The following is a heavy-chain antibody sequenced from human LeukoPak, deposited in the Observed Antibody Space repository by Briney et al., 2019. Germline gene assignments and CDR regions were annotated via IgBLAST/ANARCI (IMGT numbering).Heavy chain of an antibody. V-gene: IGHV3-21*01. CDR1: GFTFSSYS. CDR2: IGSSSTYI. CDR3: ARDDAFRGVAMDV. D-gene: IGHD3-16*01. J-gene: IGHJ6*01. Sequence: PGGSLRLSCAASGFTFSSYSMNWVRQAPGKGLEWVSSIGSSSTYIYYADSVKGRFTISRDNAMNTLYLQMNSLRAEDTAVYYCARDDAFRGVAMDVWGQGTTVTVSS.